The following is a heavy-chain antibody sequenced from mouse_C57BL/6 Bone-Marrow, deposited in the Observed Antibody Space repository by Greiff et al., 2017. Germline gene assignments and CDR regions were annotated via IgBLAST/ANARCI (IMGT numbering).Heavy chain of an antibody. CDR2: IYPGSGNT. D-gene: IGHD1-1*01. J-gene: IGHJ4*01. V-gene: IGHV1-76*01. CDR1: GYTFTDYY. Sequence: QVQLKQSGAELVRPGASVKLSCKASGYTFTDYYINWVKQRPGQGLEWIARIYPGSGNTYYNEKFKGKATLTAEKSSSTAYMQLSSLTSEDSAVYFCARESTVVARNYYAMDYWGQGTSVTVSS. CDR3: ARESTVVARNYYAMDY.